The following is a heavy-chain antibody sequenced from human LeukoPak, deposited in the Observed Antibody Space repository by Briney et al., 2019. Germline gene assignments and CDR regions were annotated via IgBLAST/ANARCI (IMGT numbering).Heavy chain of an antibody. V-gene: IGHV3-30*18. Sequence: GGSLRLSCAASGFTFSSYGMHWVRQAPGKGLEWVAVISYDGSNKYYADSVKGRFTISRDNSKNTLYLQMNSLRAEDTAVYYCAKDLVAVAATDYYGMGVWGQGTTVTVSS. J-gene: IGHJ6*02. CDR2: ISYDGSNK. CDR3: AKDLVAVAATDYYGMGV. D-gene: IGHD6-19*01. CDR1: GFTFSSYG.